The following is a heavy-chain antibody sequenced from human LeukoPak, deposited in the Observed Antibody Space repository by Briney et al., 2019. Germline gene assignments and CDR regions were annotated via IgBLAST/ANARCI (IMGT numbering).Heavy chain of an antibody. CDR3: ASIRTYYDILTDDY. Sequence: SGTLSLTCAVSGGSISSSNWWSWARQPPGKGLEWIGEIYHSGSTNYNPSLKSRVTISVDKSKNQFSLKLSSVTAADTAVYYCASIRTYYDILTDDYWGQGTLVTVSS. CDR2: IYHSGST. V-gene: IGHV4-4*02. D-gene: IGHD3-9*01. CDR1: GGSISSSNW. J-gene: IGHJ4*02.